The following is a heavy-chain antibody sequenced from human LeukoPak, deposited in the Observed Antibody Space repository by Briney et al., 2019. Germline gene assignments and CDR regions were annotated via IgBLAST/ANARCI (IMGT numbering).Heavy chain of an antibody. V-gene: IGHV1-69*13. CDR1: GYTLTELS. J-gene: IGHJ3*01. CDR2: IIPIFGTA. Sequence: ASVKVSCKVSGYTLTELSMHWVRQAPGQGLEWMGGIIPIFGTANYAQKFQGRVTITADESTSTAYMELSSLRSEDTAVYYCARGGSYWAPLGAWGQGTMVTVSS. CDR3: ARGGSYWAPLGA. D-gene: IGHD1-26*01.